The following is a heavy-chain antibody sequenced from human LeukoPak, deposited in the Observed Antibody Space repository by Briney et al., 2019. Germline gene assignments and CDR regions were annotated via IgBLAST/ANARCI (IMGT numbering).Heavy chain of an antibody. CDR2: IDPSDSYT. CDR3: ARHNRGLSGMDV. V-gene: IGHV5-10-1*01. Sequence: GESLKISCKGSGYSFTNYWISWVRQMPGKGLEWMGRIDPSDSYTNYSPSFQGHVTISADKSISTAYLQWSSLKASDTAMYYCARHNRGLSGMDVRGQGTTVTVSS. J-gene: IGHJ6*02. D-gene: IGHD5-24*01. CDR1: GYSFTNYW.